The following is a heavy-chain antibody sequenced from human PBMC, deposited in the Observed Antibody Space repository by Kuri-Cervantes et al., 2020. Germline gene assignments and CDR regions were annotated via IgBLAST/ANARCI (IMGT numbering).Heavy chain of an antibody. Sequence: GESLKISCAASGFTFSDYGMHWVRQAPGKGLEWLAFIRNDGRNKYYADSVKGRFTISRDNSKNTLYLQMNSLRTEDTAVYYCAKNDDGEDAFDIWGQGTMVTVSS. J-gene: IGHJ3*02. V-gene: IGHV3-30*02. CDR2: IRNDGRNK. CDR3: AKNDDGEDAFDI. D-gene: IGHD7-27*01. CDR1: GFTFSDYG.